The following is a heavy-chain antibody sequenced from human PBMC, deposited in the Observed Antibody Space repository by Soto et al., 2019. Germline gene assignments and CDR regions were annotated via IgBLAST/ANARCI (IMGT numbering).Heavy chain of an antibody. CDR2: ISSSSSYI. CDR3: ARWAPDYGSGKYYFDY. J-gene: IGHJ4*02. CDR1: GFTFSSYS. V-gene: IGHV3-21*01. Sequence: EVQLVESGGGLVKPGGSLRLSCAASGFTFSSYSMNWVRQAPGKGLEWVSSISSSSSYIYYADSVKGRFTISRDNAKNSLYLQMNSLRAEDTAVYYCARWAPDYGSGKYYFDYWGQGTLVTVSS. D-gene: IGHD3-10*01.